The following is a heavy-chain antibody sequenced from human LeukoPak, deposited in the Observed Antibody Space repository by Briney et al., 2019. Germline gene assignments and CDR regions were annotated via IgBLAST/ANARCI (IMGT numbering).Heavy chain of an antibody. CDR2: IYAGNSDA. Sequence: GESLEISCQGFGYTFTTSWIGWVGQLPGKGLECMAIIYAGNSDAKYSPSFQGQVSISTDTSISTAYLHWSSLKASDTAKYYCAIINHPDGRVYWGQGTLVTVSS. V-gene: IGHV5-51*01. CDR3: AIINHPDGRVY. CDR1: GYTFTTSW. D-gene: IGHD5-24*01. J-gene: IGHJ4*02.